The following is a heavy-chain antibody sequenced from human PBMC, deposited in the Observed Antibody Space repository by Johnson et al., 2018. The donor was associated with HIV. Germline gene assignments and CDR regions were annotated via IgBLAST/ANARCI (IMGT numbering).Heavy chain of an antibody. CDR1: GFSFSSYV. Sequence: VQLVESGGGVVQPGGSLRLSCAASGFSFSSYVMNWVRQAPGKGLEYVASISSNGVRTYYANSVKGRFTISRDNSKNTLYLQMDSLRTEDTGVYYCAKDQWEQTLNAFDIWGQGTMVTVSS. J-gene: IGHJ3*02. D-gene: IGHD1-26*01. V-gene: IGHV3-64*01. CDR3: AKDQWEQTLNAFDI. CDR2: ISSNGVRT.